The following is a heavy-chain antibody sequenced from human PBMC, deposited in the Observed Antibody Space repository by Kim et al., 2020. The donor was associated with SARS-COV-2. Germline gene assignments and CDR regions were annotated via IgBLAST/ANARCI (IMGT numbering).Heavy chain of an antibody. CDR3: ARSSINRADY. D-gene: IGHD5-12*01. CDR2: GKP. V-gene: IGHV7-4-1*02. Sequence: GKPTYAQGFPGRVSFSSDTSVSTAYVQISSLKAEDTAVYYCARSSINRADYWGQGTLVTVSS. J-gene: IGHJ4*02.